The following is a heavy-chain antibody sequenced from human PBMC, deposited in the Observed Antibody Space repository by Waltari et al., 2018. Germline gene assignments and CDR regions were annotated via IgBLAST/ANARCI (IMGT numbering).Heavy chain of an antibody. D-gene: IGHD2-21*01. CDR2: ISNSGAET. V-gene: IGHV3-23*01. J-gene: IGHJ4*02. CDR3: AKDHGIAY. Sequence: QLLESGGGLVQPGGSLRLSCSDSGLTFSMFAMSWVRQAPGKGLEWVSGISNSGAETYYTDSVEGRFTISRDNSKKTLYLQMNTLRVEDTAVYYCAKDHGIAYWGQGTLVTVSS. CDR1: GLTFSMFA.